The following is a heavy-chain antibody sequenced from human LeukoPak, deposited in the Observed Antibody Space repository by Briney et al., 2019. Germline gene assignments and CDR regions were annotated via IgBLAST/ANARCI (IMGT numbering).Heavy chain of an antibody. D-gene: IGHD6-19*01. CDR2: ISYDGSNK. Sequence: GGSLRPSCAASGFTFSSYGMHWVRQAPGKGLEWVAVISYDGSNKYYADSVKGRFTISRDNSKNTLYLQMNSLRAEDTAVYYCAKDRVKRQWLVFDYWGQGTLVTVSS. CDR1: GFTFSSYG. V-gene: IGHV3-30*18. J-gene: IGHJ4*02. CDR3: AKDRVKRQWLVFDY.